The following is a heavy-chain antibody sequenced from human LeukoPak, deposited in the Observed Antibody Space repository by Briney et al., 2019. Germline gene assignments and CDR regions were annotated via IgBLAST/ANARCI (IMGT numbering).Heavy chain of an antibody. Sequence: ASVKVSCKASGYTFTSYGISWVRQAPGQGLEWMGWISAYNGNTNYAQKLQGRVTMTTDTSTSTAYMELRSLRSDDTAVYYCARVPNNGRVHSSGQHAFDIWGQGTMVNVSS. CDR3: ARVPNNGRVHSSGQHAFDI. CDR1: GYTFTSYG. D-gene: IGHD6-19*01. J-gene: IGHJ3*02. CDR2: ISAYNGNT. V-gene: IGHV1-18*01.